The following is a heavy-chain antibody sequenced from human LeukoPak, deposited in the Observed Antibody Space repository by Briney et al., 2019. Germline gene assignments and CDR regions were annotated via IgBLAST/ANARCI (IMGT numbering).Heavy chain of an antibody. Sequence: SETLSLTCAVYGGSFSGYYWSWIRQPPGKGLEWIGEISHSGSTNYNPSLKSRVTISVDTSKNQFSLKLSSVTAADTAVYYCARGGGSMVPPGYWGQGTLVTVSS. CDR1: GGSFSGYY. CDR3: ARGGGSMVPPGY. V-gene: IGHV4-34*01. D-gene: IGHD3-10*01. CDR2: ISHSGST. J-gene: IGHJ4*02.